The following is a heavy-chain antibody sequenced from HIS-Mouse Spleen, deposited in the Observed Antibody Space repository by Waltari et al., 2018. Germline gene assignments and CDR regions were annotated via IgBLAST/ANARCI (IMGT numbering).Heavy chain of an antibody. V-gene: IGHV4-34*01. J-gene: IGHJ4*02. D-gene: IGHD1-26*01. Sequence: QVQLQQWGAGLLKPSETLSLTCAVYGGSFRGYYWSWIRQPPGKGLEWLGEINHSRSTNYNPSLKSRVTISVDTSKNQFSLKLSSVTAADTAVYYCARGFSGSYFDYWGQGTLVTVSS. CDR1: GGSFRGYY. CDR3: ARGFSGSYFDY. CDR2: INHSRST.